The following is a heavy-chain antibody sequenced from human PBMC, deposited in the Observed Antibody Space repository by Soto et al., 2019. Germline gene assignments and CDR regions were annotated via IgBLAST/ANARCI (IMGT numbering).Heavy chain of an antibody. V-gene: IGHV1-46*01. J-gene: IGHJ4*02. Sequence: QVQLVRSGAEVKKPGASVKVSCKASGDTFTDYYIHWVRQAPGQGLEWMGTVNPSGGHTTYAQHFLGRMTMTRDTSTSTLYRELTSLTSEDTAIYYCARGGHVVVVTAALDYWGQGTLVTVSS. CDR1: GDTFTDYY. CDR3: ARGGHVVVVTAALDY. CDR2: VNPSGGHT. D-gene: IGHD2-21*02.